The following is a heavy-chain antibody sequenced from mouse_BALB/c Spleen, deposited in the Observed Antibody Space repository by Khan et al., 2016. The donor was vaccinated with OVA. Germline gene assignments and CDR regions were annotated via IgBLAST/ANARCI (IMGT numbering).Heavy chain of an antibody. J-gene: IGHJ2*01. CDR2: TDPANGNT. CDR3: RISTINA. V-gene: IGHV14-3*02. CDR1: GYNIKDIY. Sequence: VQLQQPGAELVKPAASLKLSCTASGYNIKDIYIHWVKQRPEKGLERIRRTDPANGNTKYDPKFQGKATITADTSSNTAYLQLSSLTSEDTAVYYCRISTINAWGQDTTLTVSS.